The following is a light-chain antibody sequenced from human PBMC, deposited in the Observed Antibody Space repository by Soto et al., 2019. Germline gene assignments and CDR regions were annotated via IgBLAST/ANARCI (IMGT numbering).Light chain of an antibody. Sequence: DIQMTQSPSTLSASVVDIVTITCRASQTISNWLARYQQKPGKAPKVLIFDASTLDGGVPSRFSGRRSGTDFTLTISSLQPSDFATYYCQQYNTYPLTFGGGTKVDIK. J-gene: IGKJ4*01. CDR3: QQYNTYPLT. V-gene: IGKV1-5*01. CDR2: DAS. CDR1: QTISNW.